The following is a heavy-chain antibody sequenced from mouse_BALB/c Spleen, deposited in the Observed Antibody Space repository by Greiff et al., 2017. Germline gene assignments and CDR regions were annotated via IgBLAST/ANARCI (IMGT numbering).Heavy chain of an antibody. D-gene: IGHD1-1*01. V-gene: IGHV5-6-4*01. Sequence: EVHLVESGGGLVKPGGSLKLSCAASGFTFSSYTMSWVRQTPEKRLEWVATISSGGSYTYYPDSVKGRFTISRDNAKNTLYLQMSSLKSEDTAMYYCTRDEDGSTWFAYWGQGTLVTVSA. CDR3: TRDEDGSTWFAY. J-gene: IGHJ3*01. CDR2: ISSGGSYT. CDR1: GFTFSSYT.